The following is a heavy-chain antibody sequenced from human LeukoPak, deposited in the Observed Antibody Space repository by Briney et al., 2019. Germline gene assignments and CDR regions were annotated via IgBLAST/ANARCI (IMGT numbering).Heavy chain of an antibody. Sequence: SETLSLTCIVSGGSISSYYWSWIRQPPGKGLEWIGYIYYSGSTNSNPSLKGRVTISVDTSKNQFSLKLSSVTAADTAVYYCARGTSPTMVRGVIIIFDYWGQGTLVTVSS. J-gene: IGHJ4*02. CDR3: ARGTSPTMVRGVIIIFDY. V-gene: IGHV4-59*01. CDR1: GGSISSYY. CDR2: IYYSGST. D-gene: IGHD3-10*01.